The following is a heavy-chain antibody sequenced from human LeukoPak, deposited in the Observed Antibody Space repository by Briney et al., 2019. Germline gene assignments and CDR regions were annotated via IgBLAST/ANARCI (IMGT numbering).Heavy chain of an antibody. CDR1: GLTFSNYG. V-gene: IGHV1-18*01. D-gene: IGHD1-26*01. Sequence: ASVKVSCKASGLTFSNYGITWVRQAPGQGLEWVGWISAYDGNTNYAQKFQGRVTMTTDTSTSTAHMELRCLRYDDTAVYYCARDGRFAAYEPDYWGQGTLVTVSS. CDR2: ISAYDGNT. J-gene: IGHJ4*02. CDR3: ARDGRFAAYEPDY.